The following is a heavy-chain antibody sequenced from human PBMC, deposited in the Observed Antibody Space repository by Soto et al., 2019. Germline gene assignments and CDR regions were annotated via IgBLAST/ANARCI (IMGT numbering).Heavy chain of an antibody. J-gene: IGHJ4*02. V-gene: IGHV4-59*01. CDR2: IYYSGST. Sequence: TLSLTCTVSGVSITSYYWSWIRQPPGKGLEWVGYIYYSGSTRYNPSLKSRVTISIDTSKSQFSMKMTSVTAADTAMYYCARESGSYDPLDYWGQGTLVTVSS. CDR1: GVSITSYY. CDR3: ARESGSYDPLDY. D-gene: IGHD1-26*01.